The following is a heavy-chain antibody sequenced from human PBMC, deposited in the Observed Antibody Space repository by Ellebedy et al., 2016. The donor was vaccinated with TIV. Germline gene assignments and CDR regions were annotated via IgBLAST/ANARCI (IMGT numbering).Heavy chain of an antibody. V-gene: IGHV1-24*01. J-gene: IGHJ3*02. Sequence: ASVKVSCKVSGYTLTELSMHWVRQAPGKGLEWMGGFDPEDGETIYAQKFQGRVTMTTDTSTSTAYMELSRLRSDDTAVYYCASPGYDGDDAFDIWGQGTMVTVSS. D-gene: IGHD3-3*01. CDR1: GYTLTELS. CDR2: FDPEDGET. CDR3: ASPGYDGDDAFDI.